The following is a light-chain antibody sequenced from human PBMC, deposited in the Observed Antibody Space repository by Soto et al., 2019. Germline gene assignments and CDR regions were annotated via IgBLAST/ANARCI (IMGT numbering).Light chain of an antibody. CDR1: QTVRTNY. CDR3: QQYSDSPLT. CDR2: GAS. V-gene: IGKV3-20*01. Sequence: EIVLTQSPGTLSLSPGERATLSCRASQTVRTNYLAWFQHKPGQAPRLLIYGASSRATGIPDRFSGSGSGTDFTLTINRLEPEEFVVYFCQQYSDSPLTFGGGTKVEIK. J-gene: IGKJ4*01.